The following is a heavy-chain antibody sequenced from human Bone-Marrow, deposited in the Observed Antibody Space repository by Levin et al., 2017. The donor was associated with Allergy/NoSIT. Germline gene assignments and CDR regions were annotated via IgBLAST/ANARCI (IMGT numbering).Heavy chain of an antibody. Sequence: GSLRLSCTVSGGSISSYYWSWIRQPPGKGLEWIGYIYYSGSTNYNPSLKSRVTISVDTSKNQFSLKLSSVTAADTAVYYCARGGYSYGYFLANWFDPWGQGTLVTVSS. CDR3: ARGGYSYGYFLANWFDP. CDR2: IYYSGST. CDR1: GGSISSYY. J-gene: IGHJ5*02. D-gene: IGHD5-18*01. V-gene: IGHV4-59*01.